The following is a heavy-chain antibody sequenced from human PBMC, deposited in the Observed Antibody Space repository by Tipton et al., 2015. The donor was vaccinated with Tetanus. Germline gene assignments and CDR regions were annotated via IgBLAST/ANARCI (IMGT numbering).Heavy chain of an antibody. Sequence: LRLSCTVSGASISSSYWSWIRQPPGKGLEWIGSIYYNGGTNSNPSLKSRVAISVDTSRNQFSLKLSSVTAADTAVYYCARHGGSGYCSNGVCYVGAFDIWGQGTMVTVSS. D-gene: IGHD2-8*01. J-gene: IGHJ3*02. CDR3: ARHGGSGYCSNGVCYVGAFDI. V-gene: IGHV4-59*08. CDR1: GASISSSY. CDR2: IYYNGGT.